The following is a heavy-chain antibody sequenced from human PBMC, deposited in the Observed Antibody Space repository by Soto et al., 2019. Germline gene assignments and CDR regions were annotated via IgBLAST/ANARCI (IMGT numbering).Heavy chain of an antibody. CDR3: ARETSAPGTFREDASDI. J-gene: IGHJ3*02. CDR1: GGSISSSSYY. D-gene: IGHD6-13*01. Sequence: PSETLSLTCTVSGGSISSSSYYWGWIRQPPGKGLEWIGSIYYSGTTYYNSSLKSRVTISVDTSKNQLSLELSGLRSDDTATYYCARETSAPGTFREDASDIWGQGTLVTVSS. V-gene: IGHV4-39*07. CDR2: IYYSGTT.